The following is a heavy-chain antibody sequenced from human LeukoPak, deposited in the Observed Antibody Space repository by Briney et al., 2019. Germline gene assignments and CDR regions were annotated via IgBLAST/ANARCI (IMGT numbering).Heavy chain of an antibody. V-gene: IGHV3-74*03. CDR1: GFTFSSYW. CDR3: VRVGYCSGCSCYTSYYYIDV. Sequence: PGGSLRLSCAASGFTFSSYWMYWVRQAPGKGLVWVSRINDDGSSTTYADSVKGRFTVSKDNARKTLYLQMNSLRAEDTAVYHCVRVGYCSGCSCYTSYYYIDVWGKGTAVTVSS. CDR2: INDDGSST. J-gene: IGHJ6*03. D-gene: IGHD2-2*02.